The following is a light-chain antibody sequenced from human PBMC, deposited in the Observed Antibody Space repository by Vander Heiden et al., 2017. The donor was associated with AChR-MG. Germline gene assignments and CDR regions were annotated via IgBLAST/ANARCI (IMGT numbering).Light chain of an antibody. CDR2: GNS. CDR3: QSYDSSLSGSEV. V-gene: IGLV1-40*01. CDR1: RSNIGAGYD. Sequence: QSVLTPPPSVSGAPGQRVTISCTGTRSNIGAGYDVHWYQQLPGTAPKLLIYGNSNRPSGVPDRFSGSKSGTAASLAITGLQAEDEADYYCQSYDSSLSGSEVFGGGTKLTVL. J-gene: IGLJ2*01.